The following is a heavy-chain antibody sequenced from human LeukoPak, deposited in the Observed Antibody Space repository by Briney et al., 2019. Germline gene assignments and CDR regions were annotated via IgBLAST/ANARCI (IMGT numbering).Heavy chain of an antibody. Sequence: ASVKVSCKASGGTFNSYAVSWVRQAPGQGLEWMGWINPNSGGTNYAQKFQGWVTMTRDTSISTAYMELSRLRSDDTAVYYCARDYGSGSYLYYFDYWGQGTLVTVSS. CDR1: GGTFNSYA. CDR3: ARDYGSGSYLYYFDY. D-gene: IGHD3-10*01. J-gene: IGHJ4*02. CDR2: INPNSGGT. V-gene: IGHV1-2*04.